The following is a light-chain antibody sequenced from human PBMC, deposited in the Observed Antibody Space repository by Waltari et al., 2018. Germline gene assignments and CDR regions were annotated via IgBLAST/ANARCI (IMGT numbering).Light chain of an antibody. Sequence: QSALTQPHSVSASPGQSVTIPCSGSINDVGVEDYVSWYQQLPGKAPKLILSDVVKRPSGVPSRFSGSKYGTTASLTISGLQTDDEATYYCCSYAGAYTFVFGGGTKLTVL. CDR3: CSYAGAYTFV. V-gene: IGLV2-11*01. CDR1: INDVGVEDY. J-gene: IGLJ3*02. CDR2: DVV.